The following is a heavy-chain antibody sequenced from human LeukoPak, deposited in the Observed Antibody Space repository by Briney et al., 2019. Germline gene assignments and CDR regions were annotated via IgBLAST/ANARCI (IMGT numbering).Heavy chain of an antibody. V-gene: IGHV3-30-3*01. D-gene: IGHD1-7*01. CDR1: GFTFSSYA. J-gene: IGHJ6*02. CDR3: AALGKSTGTTPYYYGMDV. Sequence: GGSLRLSCAASGFTFSSYAMHWVRQAPGKGLEWVAVISYDGSNKYYADSVKGRFTISRDNSKNTLYLQMNSLRAEDTAVYYCAALGKSTGTTPYYYGMDVWGQGTTVTVSS. CDR2: ISYDGSNK.